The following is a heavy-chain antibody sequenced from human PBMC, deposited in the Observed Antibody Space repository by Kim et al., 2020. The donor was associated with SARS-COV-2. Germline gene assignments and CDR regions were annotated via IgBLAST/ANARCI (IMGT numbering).Heavy chain of an antibody. CDR3: ARDLGPAAAIPLYGPFGY. Sequence: SVKVSCKASGGTFSSYAISWVRQAPGQGLEWMGGIIPIFGTANYAQKFQGRVTITADESTSTAYMELSSLRSEDTAVYYCARDLGPAAAIPLYGPFGYWGQGTLVTVSS. CDR1: GGTFSSYA. CDR2: IIPIFGTA. V-gene: IGHV1-69*13. D-gene: IGHD2-2*02. J-gene: IGHJ4*02.